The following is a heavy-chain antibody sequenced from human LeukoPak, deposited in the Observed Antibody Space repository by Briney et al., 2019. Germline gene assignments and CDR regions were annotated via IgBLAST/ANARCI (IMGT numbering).Heavy chain of an antibody. J-gene: IGHJ4*02. D-gene: IGHD3-10*01. CDR2: IYPGDSAT. Sequence: GESLKISCKASGYSFRNYWIGWVRQMPGKGLEWMGIIYPGDSATRYSPSFQGQVTIPADRSISTAYLQWSSLKASDTAMYYCARALTSPPVGSPFDYWGQGTLVTVSS. CDR3: ARALTSPPVGSPFDY. CDR1: GYSFRNYW. V-gene: IGHV5-51*01.